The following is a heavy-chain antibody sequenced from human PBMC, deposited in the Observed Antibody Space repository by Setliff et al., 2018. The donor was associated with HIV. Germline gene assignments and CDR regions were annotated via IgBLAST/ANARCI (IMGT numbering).Heavy chain of an antibody. V-gene: IGHV4-4*07. J-gene: IGHJ5*02. CDR1: GDSMRDYY. D-gene: IGHD3-10*01. CDR2: IFPSGTT. CDR3: ARDRSNYGSGSSAYNWFDP. Sequence: PSDTLSLTCTVSGDSMRDYYWSWLRQPAGKGLEWIGRIFPSGTTDYNPSLKSRVTMSIDTSKDQFSLNLKSVTAADTAAYFCARDRSNYGSGSSAYNWFDPWGQGNQVTVSS.